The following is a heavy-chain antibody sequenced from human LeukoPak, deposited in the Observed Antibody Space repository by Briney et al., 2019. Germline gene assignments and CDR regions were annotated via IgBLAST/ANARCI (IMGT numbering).Heavy chain of an antibody. CDR3: AAMSLAF. D-gene: IGHD2-2*01. CDR2: IKADGSKE. CDR1: GFTFSSYA. J-gene: IGHJ4*02. Sequence: PGGSLRLSCAASGFTFSSYAMHWVRQAPGKGLQWVAAIKADGSKEYYLDSVKGRFTISRDNANDSLYLQMNSLRAEDAALYYCAAMSLAFWGQGTLVTVSS. V-gene: IGHV3-7*01.